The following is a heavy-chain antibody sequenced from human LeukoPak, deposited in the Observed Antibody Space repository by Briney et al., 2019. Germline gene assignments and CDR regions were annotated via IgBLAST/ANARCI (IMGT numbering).Heavy chain of an antibody. CDR1: LDPLSSHH. CDR3: ARMGDIVGATFAFDY. V-gene: IGHV4-59*08. CDR2: IYYSGST. D-gene: IGHD1-26*01. J-gene: IGHJ4*02. Sequence: ETLLHTFTSPLDPLSSHHCASIPQPTARVQGRDHHIYYSGSTNYNPSLKSRVTISVDTSKNQFSLKLSSVTAADTAVYYCARMGDIVGATFAFDYWGQGTLVTVSS.